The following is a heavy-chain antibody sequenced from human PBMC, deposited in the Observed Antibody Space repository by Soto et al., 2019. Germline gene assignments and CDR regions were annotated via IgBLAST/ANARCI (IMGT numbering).Heavy chain of an antibody. V-gene: IGHV4-59*01. CDR3: ARVKRRQWLVSDYFDY. J-gene: IGHJ4*02. CDR1: GGSISSYY. Sequence: SETLSLTCTVSGGSISSYYWSWIRQPPGKGLEWIGYIYYSGSTNYNPSLKSRVTISVDTSKNQFSLKLSSVTAVDTAVYYCARVKRRQWLVSDYFDYWGQGTLVTVSS. CDR2: IYYSGST. D-gene: IGHD6-19*01.